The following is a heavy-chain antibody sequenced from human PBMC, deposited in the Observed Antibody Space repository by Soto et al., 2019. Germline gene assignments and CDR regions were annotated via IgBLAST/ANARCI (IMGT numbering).Heavy chain of an antibody. D-gene: IGHD3-22*01. V-gene: IGHV4-30-4*01. CDR3: ARVDRGDDSSGYYYVSEYFQH. CDR1: GGSISSGDYY. J-gene: IGHJ1*01. Sequence: SETLSLTCTVSGGSISSGDYYWSWIRQPPGKGLEWIGYIYYSGSTYYNPSLKSRVTISVDTSKNQFSLKLSSVTAADTAVYYCARVDRGDDSSGYYYVSEYFQHWGQGTLVTVSS. CDR2: IYYSGST.